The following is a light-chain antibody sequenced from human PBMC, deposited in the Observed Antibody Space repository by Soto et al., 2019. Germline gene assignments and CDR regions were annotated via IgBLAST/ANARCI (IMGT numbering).Light chain of an antibody. CDR1: LSNIGAGYE. Sequence: QSVLTQPPSVSGAPGQRVTISCTGSLSNIGAGYEVHWYQQLPGTAPKLLISGHNNRPSGVPDRFFGSNSGNTATLTISGTQAMDEADYYCQAWDSSTGVFGTGTKVTVL. J-gene: IGLJ1*01. V-gene: IGLV1-40*01. CDR2: GHN. CDR3: QAWDSSTGV.